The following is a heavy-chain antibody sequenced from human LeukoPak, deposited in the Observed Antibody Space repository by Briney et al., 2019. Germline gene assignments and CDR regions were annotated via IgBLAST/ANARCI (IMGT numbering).Heavy chain of an antibody. Sequence: GGSLRLSCAASGFTFSNYWMTWVRQAPGKGLEWVANIKGDGSKKQYLDSVKGRFTISRDNAKNSLYLQTNSLRVEDTAVYYCVKIRVTAIQMDVWGQGTTVTVSS. D-gene: IGHD2-21*02. J-gene: IGHJ6*02. CDR3: VKIRVTAIQMDV. CDR2: IKGDGSKK. CDR1: GFTFSNYW. V-gene: IGHV3-7*01.